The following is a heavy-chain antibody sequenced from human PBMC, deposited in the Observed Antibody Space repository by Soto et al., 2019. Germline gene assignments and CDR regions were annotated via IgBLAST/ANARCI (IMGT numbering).Heavy chain of an antibody. CDR3: VREALAYYGSPDGYCDL. D-gene: IGHD2-21*01. CDR2: IWYDGSEK. Sequence: QVQLAESGGAVVQPGRSLRLSCVASGFTFRSSGMHWVRQAPGKGLEWVAVIWYDGSEKYYTDSVKGRFTISRENSNNTLFLQMNRLRAEDTAVYFCVREALAYYGSPDGYCDLWGRGTLVTVSS. CDR1: GFTFRSSG. V-gene: IGHV3-33*01. J-gene: IGHJ2*01.